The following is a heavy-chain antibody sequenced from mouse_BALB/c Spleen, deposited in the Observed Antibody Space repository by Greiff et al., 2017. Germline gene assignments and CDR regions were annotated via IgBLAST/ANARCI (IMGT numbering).Heavy chain of an antibody. J-gene: IGHJ4*01. CDR3: ARSGYGSSYVTFYYAMDY. CDR1: GFTFSSFG. CDR2: ISSGSSTI. V-gene: IGHV5-17*02. D-gene: IGHD1-1*01. Sequence: EVMLVESGGGLVQPGGSRKLSCAASGFTFSSFGMHWVRQAPEKGLEWVAYISSGSSTIYYADTVKGRFTISRDNPKNTLFLQMTSLRSEDTAMYYCARSGYGSSYVTFYYAMDYWGQGTSVTVSS.